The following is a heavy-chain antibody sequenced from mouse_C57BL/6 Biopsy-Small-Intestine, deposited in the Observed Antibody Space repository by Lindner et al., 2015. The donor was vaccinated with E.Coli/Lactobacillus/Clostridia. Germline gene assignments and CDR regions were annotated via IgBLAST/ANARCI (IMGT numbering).Heavy chain of an antibody. V-gene: IGHV1-64*01. Sequence: SVKVSCKASGYTFTSYYMHWARQAPGQGLEWMGIINPSGGSTSYAQKFQGRVTMTRDMSTSTVYMELSSLRSEDTAVYYCARHPQDYALDYWGQGTLVTVSS. D-gene: IGHD1-1*01. CDR1: GYTFTSYY. J-gene: IGHJ4*01. CDR2: INPSGGST. CDR3: ARHPQDYALDY.